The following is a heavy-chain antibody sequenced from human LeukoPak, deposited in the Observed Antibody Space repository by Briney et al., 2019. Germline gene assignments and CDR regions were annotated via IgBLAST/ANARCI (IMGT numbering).Heavy chain of an antibody. D-gene: IGHD4-23*01. CDR2: FYYSGSP. CDR1: GGSITSYY. J-gene: IGHJ4*02. CDR3: ARAGGISPFDY. V-gene: IGHV4-59*01. Sequence: SETLSLTCTVSGGSITSYYWSWIRQPPGKGLEWIGCFYYSGSPNYNPSLKSRVTISVDTSKNQFSLKLFSVTAADTALYYCARAGGISPFDYWGQGTLVTVSS.